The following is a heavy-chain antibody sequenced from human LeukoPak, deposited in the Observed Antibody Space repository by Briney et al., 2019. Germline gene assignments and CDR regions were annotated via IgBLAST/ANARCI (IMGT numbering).Heavy chain of an antibody. J-gene: IGHJ6*02. CDR1: GFTVSSNY. D-gene: IGHD5-24*01. CDR3: ASRDKGSYYGMDV. Sequence: GSLRLSCAASGFTVSSNYMSWVRQAPGKGLEWVSLIYSVGSTYYADSVQGRFTISRDNSKNTLYLQMNSLRAGDTAVYYCASRDKGSYYGMDVWGQGTTVTVSS. V-gene: IGHV3-66*01. CDR2: IYSVGST.